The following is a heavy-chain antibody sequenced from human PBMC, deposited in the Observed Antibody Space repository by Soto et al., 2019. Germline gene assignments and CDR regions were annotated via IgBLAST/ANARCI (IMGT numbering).Heavy chain of an antibody. CDR1: GGSFNSGAYY. D-gene: IGHD6-13*01. CDR2: INYRETT. CDR3: ARVSATGTRWFDS. J-gene: IGHJ5*01. V-gene: IGHV4-31*03. Sequence: SETLSLTCTVSGGSFNSGAYYWSWIRQLPGKGLEWIGYINYRETTYYNPSLKSRVTISRDPSKRQFSLRVNSVTAADTAVYYCARVSATGTRWFDSWGQGXQVTVYS.